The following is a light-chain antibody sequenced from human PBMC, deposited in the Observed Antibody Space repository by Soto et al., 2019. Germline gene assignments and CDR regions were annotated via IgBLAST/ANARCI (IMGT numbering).Light chain of an antibody. CDR1: SSDVGGYNY. CDR2: DVS. V-gene: IGLV2-14*01. CDR3: RSYTSSSTLS. Sequence: QSALTQPASVSGSPGQSITISCTGTSSDVGGYNYVSWYQQHPGKAPKLMIYDVSNRPSGVSNRFSGSKSGNTASLTISGLQVEDEADYYCRSYTSSSTLSFGTGTKVTVL. J-gene: IGLJ1*01.